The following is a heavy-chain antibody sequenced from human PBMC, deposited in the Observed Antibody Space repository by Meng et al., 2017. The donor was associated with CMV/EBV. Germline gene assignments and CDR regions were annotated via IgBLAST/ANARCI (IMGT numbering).Heavy chain of an antibody. V-gene: IGHV3-74*01. CDR1: GFTFSSYW. J-gene: IGHJ1*01. CDR3: ARSSGPRYFQH. CDR2: INSDGSST. Sequence: GGSLRLSCAASGFTFSSYWMHWVRQAPGKGLVWVSRINSDGSSTSYADSVKGRFNISRDNAKNSLYLQMNSLRAEDTAVYYCARSSGPRYFQHWGQGTLVTVSS.